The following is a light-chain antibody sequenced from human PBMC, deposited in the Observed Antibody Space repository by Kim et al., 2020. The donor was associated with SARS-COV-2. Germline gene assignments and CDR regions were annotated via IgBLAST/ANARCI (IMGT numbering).Light chain of an antibody. V-gene: IGKV3-20*01. Sequence: LSPGERATPSCRASQRVTSNSLAWYQQKPGQTPRLLIYGASSRAPGITDRFSGSGSGTDFSLTISRLEPEDFAVYYCQQYGSSPRFGGGTKVDIK. CDR1: QRVTSNS. J-gene: IGKJ4*01. CDR2: GAS. CDR3: QQYGSSPR.